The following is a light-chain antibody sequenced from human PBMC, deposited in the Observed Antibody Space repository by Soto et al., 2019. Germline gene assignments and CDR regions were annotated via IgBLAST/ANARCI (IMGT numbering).Light chain of an antibody. Sequence: EIVLTQSPGTLSLSPGERATLSCRASQSVSSSYLAWYQQKPGQAPRLLLYGASSRATGIPDRLSGSGSGTDFNLTISRLEAEDFAVYYCQQYGSSPTFGGGTKVEIK. J-gene: IGKJ4*01. V-gene: IGKV3-20*01. CDR3: QQYGSSPT. CDR1: QSVSSSY. CDR2: GAS.